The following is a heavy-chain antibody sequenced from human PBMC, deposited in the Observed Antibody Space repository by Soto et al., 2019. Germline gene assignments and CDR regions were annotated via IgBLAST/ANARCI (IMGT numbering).Heavy chain of an antibody. V-gene: IGHV1-46*01. D-gene: IGHD5-12*01. J-gene: IGHJ4*02. CDR1: GYTFTSYY. CDR3: ARSVEMATNFDY. Sequence: ASVKVSCKASGYTFTSYYLHWVRQAPGQGLEWMGIINPSGGSTTYAQKFQGRVTMTRDTSTSTVYMELSSLRSDDTAVFYCARSVEMATNFDYWGQGTLVTVSS. CDR2: INPSGGST.